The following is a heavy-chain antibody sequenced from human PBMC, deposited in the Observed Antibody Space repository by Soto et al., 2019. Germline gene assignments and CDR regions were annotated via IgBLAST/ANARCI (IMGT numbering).Heavy chain of an antibody. CDR3: AREVGKAVAPGMDV. Sequence: GGSLRLSCAASGFTFSSYSMNWVRQAPGKGLEWVSSISSSSSYIYYADSVKGRFTISRDNAKNSLYLQMNSLRAEDTAVYYCAREVGKAVAPGMDVWGKGTTVTVSS. CDR1: GFTFSSYS. J-gene: IGHJ6*03. D-gene: IGHD2-15*01. CDR2: ISSSSSYI. V-gene: IGHV3-21*01.